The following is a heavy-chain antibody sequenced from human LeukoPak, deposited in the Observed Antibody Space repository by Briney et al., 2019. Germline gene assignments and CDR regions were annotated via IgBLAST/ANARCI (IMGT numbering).Heavy chain of an antibody. Sequence: SVTLSLTCAVYGGSFSGYYWSWIRQPPGKGLEWIGEINHSGSTNYNPSLKSRVTISVDTSKNQFSLKLSSVTAADTAVYYCARMKTYYDFWSGYPPYYYYYMDVWGKGTTVTVSS. CDR2: INHSGST. CDR3: ARMKTYYDFWSGYPPYYYYYMDV. V-gene: IGHV4-34*01. CDR1: GGSFSGYY. J-gene: IGHJ6*03. D-gene: IGHD3-3*01.